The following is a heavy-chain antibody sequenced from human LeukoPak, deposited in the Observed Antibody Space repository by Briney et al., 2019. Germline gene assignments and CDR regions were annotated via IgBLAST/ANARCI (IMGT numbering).Heavy chain of an antibody. CDR3: VYSASHYGNIWGSYRQNWFDP. D-gene: IGHD3-16*02. CDR2: IYWNDDK. CDR1: GFSLRTRGVG. V-gene: IGHV2-5*01. J-gene: IGHJ5*02. Sequence: SGPTLLQPTPTLTLTFTFSGFSLRTRGVGVGWVRQPPVKALECLSLIYWNDDKRYIPSLNSILTITKDTSKNQVVLTMTNMHPVDTATYYCVYSASHYGNIWGSYRQNWFDPWGQGTLVTVSS.